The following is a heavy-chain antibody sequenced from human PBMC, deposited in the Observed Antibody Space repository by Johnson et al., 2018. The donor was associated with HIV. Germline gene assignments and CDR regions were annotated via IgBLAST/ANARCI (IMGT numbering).Heavy chain of an antibody. CDR3: AKQLAGHDAFDI. CDR2: IYSGGST. Sequence: VQLVESGGGLVQPGGSLRLSCAASGFTFSSYWMSWVRQAPGKGLEWVSVIYSGGSTYYADSVKGRFTISRDNSKNTLYLQMNSLRAEDTAVYYCAKQLAGHDAFDIWGQGTMVTVSS. D-gene: IGHD6-6*01. V-gene: IGHV3-66*02. CDR1: GFTFSSYW. J-gene: IGHJ3*02.